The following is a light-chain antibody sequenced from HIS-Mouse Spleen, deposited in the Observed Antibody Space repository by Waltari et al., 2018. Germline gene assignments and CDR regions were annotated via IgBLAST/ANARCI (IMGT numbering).Light chain of an antibody. V-gene: IGLV3-10*01. CDR1: PSVSSN. CDR3: YSTDSSGNHRV. CDR2: EDS. J-gene: IGLJ2*01. Sequence: PATLSVSPGERATLSCRASPSVSSNLAWYQQKSGQAPVLVIYEDSKRPSGIPERFSGSSSGTMATLTISGAQVEDEADYYCYSTDSSGNHRVFGGGTKLTVL.